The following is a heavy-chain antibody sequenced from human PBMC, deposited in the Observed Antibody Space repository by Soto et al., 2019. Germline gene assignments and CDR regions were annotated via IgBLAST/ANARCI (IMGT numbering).Heavy chain of an antibody. CDR3: AKDRRVLRYFDWLLWALDY. CDR2: ISGSGGST. Sequence: GGSLRLSCAASGFTFSSYAMSWVRQAPGKGLEWVSAISGSGGSTYYADSVKGRFTISRDNSKNTLYLQMNSLRAEDTAVYYCAKDRRVLRYFDWLLWALDYWGQGTLVTVSS. V-gene: IGHV3-23*01. CDR1: GFTFSSYA. D-gene: IGHD3-9*01. J-gene: IGHJ4*02.